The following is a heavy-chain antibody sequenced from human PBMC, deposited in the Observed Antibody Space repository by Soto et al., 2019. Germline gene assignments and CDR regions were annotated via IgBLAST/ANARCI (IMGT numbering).Heavy chain of an antibody. CDR3: ASESGSRFNY. CDR1: GFTFSSYA. J-gene: IGHJ4*02. D-gene: IGHD1-26*01. V-gene: IGHV3-30-3*01. CDR2: ISYDGSNK. Sequence: QVQLVESGGGVVQPGRSLRLSCAASGFTFSSYAMHWVRQAPGKGLEWVAVISYDGSNKYYADSVKGRFTISRDNSKNTLYLQMNSLRAEDTAVYYCASESGSRFNYWGQGTLVTVSS.